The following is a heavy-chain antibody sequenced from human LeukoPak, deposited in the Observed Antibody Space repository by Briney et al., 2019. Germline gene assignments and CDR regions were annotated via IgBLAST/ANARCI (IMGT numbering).Heavy chain of an antibody. J-gene: IGHJ4*02. CDR2: ISYDGSNK. V-gene: IGHV3-30*18. CDR1: GFTFSSYG. CDR3: AKDLSSSGFRIDY. Sequence: PGGSLRLSCAASGFTFSSYGMHWVRQAPGKGLEWVAVISYDGSNKYYADSVKGRFTISRDNSKNTLYLQMNSLRAEDTAVYYCAKDLSSSGFRIDYWGQGTLVTVSS. D-gene: IGHD6-19*01.